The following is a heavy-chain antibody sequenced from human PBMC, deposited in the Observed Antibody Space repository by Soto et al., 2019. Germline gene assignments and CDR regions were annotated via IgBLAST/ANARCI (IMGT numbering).Heavy chain of an antibody. CDR1: GGSISSGGYY. CDR2: IYYSGST. CDR3: ARSPMGIQLWLRYFDY. V-gene: IGHV4-31*03. D-gene: IGHD5-18*01. J-gene: IGHJ4*02. Sequence: SETLSLTCTVSGGSISSGGYYWSWIRQHPGKGLEWIGYIYYSGSTYYNPSLKSRVTISVDTSKDQFSLKLSSVTAADTAVYYCARSPMGIQLWLRYFDYWGQGTLVTVSS.